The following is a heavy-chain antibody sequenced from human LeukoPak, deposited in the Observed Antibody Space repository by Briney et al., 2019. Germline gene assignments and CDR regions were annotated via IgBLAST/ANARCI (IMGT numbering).Heavy chain of an antibody. CDR2: ISSSSSTI. Sequence: PGGSLRLSCAASGFTFSSYSMNWVRQAPGKGLEWVSYISSSSSTIYYADSVKGRFTISRDNSKNTLYLQMNSLRAEDTAVYYCARVGPQDYYYMDVWGKGTMVTVSS. V-gene: IGHV3-48*01. CDR3: ARVGPQDYYYMDV. CDR1: GFTFSSYS. D-gene: IGHD2-15*01. J-gene: IGHJ6*03.